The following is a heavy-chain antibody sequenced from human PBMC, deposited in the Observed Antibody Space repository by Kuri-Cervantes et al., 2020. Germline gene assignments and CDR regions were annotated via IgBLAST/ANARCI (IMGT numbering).Heavy chain of an antibody. CDR3: ARGGGSSWPTFEF. CDR2: IYYSGST. D-gene: IGHD6-13*01. V-gene: IGHV4-39*07. Sequence: SETLSLTCTVSGGSISSSSYYWGWIRQPPGKGLEWIGTIYYSGSTHYNPSLKTRVTISVDMSKNQFSLQLSSVTAADTAVYYCARGGGSSWPTFEFWGQGTLVTDSS. CDR1: GGSISSSSYY. J-gene: IGHJ4*02.